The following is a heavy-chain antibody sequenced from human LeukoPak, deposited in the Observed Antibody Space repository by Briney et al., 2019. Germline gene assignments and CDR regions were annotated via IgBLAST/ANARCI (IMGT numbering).Heavy chain of an antibody. CDR1: GFTFSSYA. Sequence: PGGSLRLSCAASGFTFSSYAMSWVRQAPGKGLEWVSAISGSGGSTYYADSVKGRFTISRDNSKNTLYLQMNSLRAEDTAVYYCASLEPDSLGYCSSTSCHEGGAFDIWGQGTMVTVSS. D-gene: IGHD2-2*01. CDR3: ASLEPDSLGYCSSTSCHEGGAFDI. CDR2: ISGSGGST. V-gene: IGHV3-23*01. J-gene: IGHJ3*02.